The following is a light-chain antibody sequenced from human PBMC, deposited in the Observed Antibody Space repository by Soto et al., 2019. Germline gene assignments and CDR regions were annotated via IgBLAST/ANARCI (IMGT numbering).Light chain of an antibody. Sequence: QSVLTQPPSASGSPGQSVTISCTGSSSDVGAYKCVSWYQQHPGKAPKVMIYEVTKRPSGVPDRFSGSKSGNTASLTVSGLQAEDEADYYCSSYAGSNNFVFGTGTKVTVL. CDR1: SSDVGAYKC. CDR3: SSYAGSNNFV. V-gene: IGLV2-8*01. J-gene: IGLJ1*01. CDR2: EVT.